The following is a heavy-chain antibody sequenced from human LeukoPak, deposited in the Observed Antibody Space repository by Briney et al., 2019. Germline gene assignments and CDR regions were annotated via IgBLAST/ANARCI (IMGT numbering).Heavy chain of an antibody. CDR3: ARNSGSRAIDY. D-gene: IGHD1-26*01. CDR1: GIDFKVYE. V-gene: IGHV3-30*14. CDR2: ISDNGLRT. J-gene: IGHJ4*02. Sequence: GRSLRLSCVASGIDFKVYEMHWVRQSPGKGLEWVALISDNGLRTNYAESLKGRFIVSRANSKNTLSLQMNSLRAEDTAVYYCARNSGSRAIDYWGQGTLVTVSS.